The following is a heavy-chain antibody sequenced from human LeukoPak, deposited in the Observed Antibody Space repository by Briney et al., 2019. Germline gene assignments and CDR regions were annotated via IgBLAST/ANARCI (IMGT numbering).Heavy chain of an antibody. V-gene: IGHV3-21*01. D-gene: IGHD6-25*01. CDR2: ISTVSTYT. J-gene: IGHJ6*03. CDR3: TRDGSGFYYYYYMDV. Sequence: MPGGSLRLSCAASGFTFSDYSMNWVRQAPGKGLEWVASISTVSTYTFYAESLKGRISISRDNAKNSLILKMSSLRADDTAVYYCTRDGSGFYYYYYMDVWGKGTTVTVSS. CDR1: GFTFSDYS.